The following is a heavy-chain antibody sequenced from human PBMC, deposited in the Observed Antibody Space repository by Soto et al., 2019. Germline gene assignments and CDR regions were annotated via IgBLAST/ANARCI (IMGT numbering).Heavy chain of an antibody. J-gene: IGHJ6*02. CDR1: GFTFSGSA. CDR3: ARDTARVYYGMDA. Sequence: EVQLVESGGGLVQPGGSLKLSCAASGFTFSGSAMHWVRQASGKGLEWVGRIRSKANSYATAYAASVKGSFTISRDDSKNTEHLQSTNLNTEDTVANSRARDTARVYYGMDAWGQGTTVTVSS. V-gene: IGHV3-73*02. CDR2: IRSKANSYAT. D-gene: IGHD5-18*01.